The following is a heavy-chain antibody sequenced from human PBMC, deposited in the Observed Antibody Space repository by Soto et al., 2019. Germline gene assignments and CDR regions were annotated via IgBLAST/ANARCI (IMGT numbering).Heavy chain of an antibody. CDR3: ARDHGYFDY. V-gene: IGHV3-48*03. J-gene: IGHJ4*02. CDR1: GFTLSSYE. CDR2: ISSSGSTI. Sequence: PGGSLRLSCAASGFTLSSYEMNWVRQAPGKGLEWVSYISSSGSTIYYADSVKGRFTISRDNAKNSLYLQMNSLRAEDTAVYYCARDHGYFDYWGQGTLVTVSS.